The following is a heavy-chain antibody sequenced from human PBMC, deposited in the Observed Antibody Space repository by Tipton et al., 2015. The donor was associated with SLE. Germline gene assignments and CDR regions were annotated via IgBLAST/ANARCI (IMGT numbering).Heavy chain of an antibody. CDR2: IRSKVFGATT. J-gene: IGHJ4*02. CDR1: GFTFGDYA. D-gene: IGHD3-16*01. V-gene: IGHV3-49*04. Sequence: SLRLSCRVSGFTFGDYAVIWVRQAPGKGLEWVSPIRSKVFGATTKYAASVKGRFTMSRDDSKNIAYLQMNSLKTEDTAVYYCSSYTDGCKMFDYWGQGTLVTVSS. CDR3: SSYTDGCKMFDY.